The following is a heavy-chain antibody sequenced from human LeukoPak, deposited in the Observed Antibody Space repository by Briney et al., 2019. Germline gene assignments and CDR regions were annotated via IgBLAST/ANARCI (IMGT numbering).Heavy chain of an antibody. J-gene: IGHJ4*02. CDR3: ARGAEAGYILQPFDY. CDR2: IYYSGST. CDR1: VGSISRYY. D-gene: IGHD5-24*01. Sequence: SETLSLTCTVSVGSISRYYWCWIRQPPGQGLEWIGYIYYSGSTKYNPSLKSRVSISVDTSKNQFSLKLSSVTAADTAVYYCARGAEAGYILQPFDYWGQGTLVTVSS. V-gene: IGHV4-59*08.